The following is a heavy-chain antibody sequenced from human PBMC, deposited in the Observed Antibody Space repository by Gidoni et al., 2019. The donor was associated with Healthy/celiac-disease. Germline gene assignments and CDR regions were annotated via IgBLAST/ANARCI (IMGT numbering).Heavy chain of an antibody. J-gene: IGHJ6*02. CDR2: IYPGDSDT. CDR1: GYSFTSYW. CDR3: ARQAKNCSSTSCYDVRSVYYYYGMDV. V-gene: IGHV5-51*01. Sequence: EVQLVQSGAEVKKPGESLKISCKGSGYSFTSYWIGWVRQMPGKGLEWMGIIYPGDSDTRYSPSFQGQVTISADKSISTAYLQWSSLKASDTAMYYCARQAKNCSSTSCYDVRSVYYYYGMDVWGQGTTVTVSS. D-gene: IGHD2-2*01.